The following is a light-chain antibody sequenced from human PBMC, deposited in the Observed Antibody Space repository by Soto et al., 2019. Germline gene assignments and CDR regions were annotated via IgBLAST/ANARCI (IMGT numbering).Light chain of an antibody. CDR1: QNITNN. CDR3: QQYYGLPPLT. V-gene: IGKV1-33*01. Sequence: DIQMTQSPSYLSASIGDRVNRTCQASQNITNNLSWYQQKPGKAPNLLIYHASKLAKGVTPRFSGSGSGTDFSFTITSLQREDLATYYCQQYYGLPPLTFGQGPDWRL. J-gene: IGKJ5*01. CDR2: HAS.